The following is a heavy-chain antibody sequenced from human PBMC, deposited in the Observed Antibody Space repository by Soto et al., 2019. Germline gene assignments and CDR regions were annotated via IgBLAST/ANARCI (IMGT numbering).Heavy chain of an antibody. V-gene: IGHV1-69*13. CDR2: SIAMLGTP. CDR3: ARGAMANFDY. CDR1: GGTFGSQG. D-gene: IGHD5-18*01. Sequence: SVKVSCKASGGTFGSQGIAWVRQAPGQGLEWMGGSIAMLGTPTYAKKVQGRATISADESLTSSYLELRSLRSEDTGVYFCARGAMANFDYWGQGTVVTVSS. J-gene: IGHJ4*02.